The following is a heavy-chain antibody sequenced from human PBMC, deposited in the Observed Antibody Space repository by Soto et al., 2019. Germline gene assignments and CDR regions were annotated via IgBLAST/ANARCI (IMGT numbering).Heavy chain of an antibody. CDR3: APPRGKEATIKVYYYSGMDV. Sequence: QVQLVESGGGVVQPGRSLRLSCAASGFTFSSYGMHWVRQAPGKGLEWVAVIWYDGSNKYYADSVKGRFTISRDNSKNRLYLQMNSLRAEDRAVYYCAPPRGKEATIKVYYYSGMDVWGQGTTVTVSS. J-gene: IGHJ6*02. V-gene: IGHV3-33*01. CDR1: GFTFSSYG. CDR2: IWYDGSNK. D-gene: IGHD5-12*01.